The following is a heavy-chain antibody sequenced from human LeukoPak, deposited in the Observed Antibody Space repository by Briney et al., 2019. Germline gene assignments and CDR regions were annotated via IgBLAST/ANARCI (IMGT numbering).Heavy chain of an antibody. Sequence: PGGSLRLSCAASGFTFSSYGMHWVRQAPGKGLEWVAVIWYDGSNKYYADSVKGRFTISRDNSKNTLYLQMSSLRAEDTAVYYCAKKVVVGATSPYSDFQDWGQGTLVTVSS. CDR1: GFTFSSYG. CDR2: IWYDGSNK. V-gene: IGHV3-33*06. CDR3: AKKVVVGATSPYSDFQD. D-gene: IGHD1-26*01. J-gene: IGHJ1*01.